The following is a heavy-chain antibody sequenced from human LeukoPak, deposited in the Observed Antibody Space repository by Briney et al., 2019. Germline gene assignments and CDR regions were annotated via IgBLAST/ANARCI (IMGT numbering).Heavy chain of an antibody. CDR2: ISAYNGNT. V-gene: IGHV1-18*01. CDR3: ARRLGIQLWYPPDY. CDR1: GYTFTSYG. J-gene: IGHJ4*02. D-gene: IGHD5-18*01. Sequence: ASVKVSCKASGYTFTSYGISWVRQAPGQGLEWMGWISAYNGNTNYAQKLQGRVTMTTDTSTSTAYMELRSLRSDDTAVYYCARRLGIQLWYPPDYWGQGTLVTVSS.